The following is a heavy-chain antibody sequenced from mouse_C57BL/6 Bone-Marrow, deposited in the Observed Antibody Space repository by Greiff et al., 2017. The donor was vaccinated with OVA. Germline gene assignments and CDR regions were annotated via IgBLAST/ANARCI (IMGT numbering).Heavy chain of an antibody. V-gene: IGHV1-69*01. Sequence: QVQLQQPGAELVMPGASVKLSCKASGYTFTSYWMHWVKQRPGQGLEWIGEIDPSDSYTNYNQKFKGKSTLTVDKSSSTAYMQLSSLTSEDSAVYYCARKGVTTVVAPNYFDYWGQGTTLTVSS. CDR3: ARKGVTTVVAPNYFDY. J-gene: IGHJ2*01. CDR1: GYTFTSYW. CDR2: IDPSDSYT. D-gene: IGHD1-1*01.